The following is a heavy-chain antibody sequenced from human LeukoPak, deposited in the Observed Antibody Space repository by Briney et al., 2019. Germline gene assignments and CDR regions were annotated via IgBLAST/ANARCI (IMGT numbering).Heavy chain of an antibody. CDR1: GYSFTSTW. CDR2: IYPGDSDT. D-gene: IGHD3-22*01. CDR3: ARPGYYDSSLYHGDF. J-gene: IGHJ4*02. V-gene: IGHV5-51*01. Sequence: GESLKISCKGSGYSFTSTWIGWVRQMPGKGLEWMAIIYPGDSDTRYSPSFQGQVTISADKSISTAYLQWSSLKASDTAMYYCARPGYYDSSLYHGDFWGQGTLVTVSS.